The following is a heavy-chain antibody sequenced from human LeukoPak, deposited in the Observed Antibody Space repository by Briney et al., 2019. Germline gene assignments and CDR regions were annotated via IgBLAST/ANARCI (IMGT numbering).Heavy chain of an antibody. V-gene: IGHV7-4-1*01. CDR2: INTNTGNP. D-gene: IGHD5-12*01. CDR3: ARAVYSGYETPYFDY. J-gene: IGHJ4*02. CDR1: GYTFTSYA. Sequence: GASVKVSCKASGYTFTSYAMNWVRQAPGQGLEWMGWINTNTGNPTYAQGFTGRFVFPLDTSVSTAYLQICSLKAEDTAVYYCARAVYSGYETPYFDYWGQGTLVTVSS.